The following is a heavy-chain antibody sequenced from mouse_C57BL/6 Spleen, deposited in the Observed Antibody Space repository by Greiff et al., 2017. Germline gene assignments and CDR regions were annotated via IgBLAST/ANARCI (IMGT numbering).Heavy chain of an antibody. CDR2: INPSSGYT. CDR3: ASQSRLYWYFDV. J-gene: IGHJ1*03. V-gene: IGHV1-7*01. CDR1: GYTFTSYW. Sequence: VQLQQSGAELAKPGASVKLSCKASGYTFTSYWMHWVKQRPGQGLEWIGYINPSSGYTKYNQKFKDKATLTADKSSSTAYMQLSRLTYEDSAVYYCASQSRLYWYFDVWGTGTTVTVSS.